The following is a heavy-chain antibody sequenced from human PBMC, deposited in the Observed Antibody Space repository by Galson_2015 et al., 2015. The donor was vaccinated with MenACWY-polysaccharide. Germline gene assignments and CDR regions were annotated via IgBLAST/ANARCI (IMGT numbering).Heavy chain of an antibody. J-gene: IGHJ4*02. CDR3: VRDKGEVVTASRFNY. D-gene: IGHD2-21*02. CDR2: ISYDGKAA. CDR1: GFTFTKYP. V-gene: IGHV3-30*04. Sequence: SLRLSCAASGFTFTKYPMHWVRQAPGKGLVWLAVISYDGKAAFYANSVKGRFTISRDNSNNTLYLQMNSLRADDTALYYCVRDKGEVVTASRFNYWGQGTLVTYSS.